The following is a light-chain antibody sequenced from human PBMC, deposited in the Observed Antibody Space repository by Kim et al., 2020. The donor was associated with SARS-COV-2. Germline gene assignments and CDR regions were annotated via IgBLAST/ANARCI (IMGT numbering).Light chain of an antibody. CDR2: GAS. CDR3: QQYNNWPRT. Sequence: VSPGERAPLSCRASQGVISHSAWYQQQPGQAPSLLILGASTRATDIAARFSGSGSGTEFTLTISSLQSEDFAVYYCQQYNNWPRTFGQGTRLEIK. J-gene: IGKJ5*01. V-gene: IGKV3-15*01. CDR1: QGVISH.